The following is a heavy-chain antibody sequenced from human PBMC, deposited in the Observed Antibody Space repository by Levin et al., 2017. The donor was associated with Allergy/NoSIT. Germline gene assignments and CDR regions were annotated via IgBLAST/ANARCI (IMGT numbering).Heavy chain of an antibody. J-gene: IGHJ4*02. CDR2: ISETGSYI. D-gene: IGHD3-10*01. V-gene: IGHV3-21*01. Sequence: GGSLRLSCAVSGFTLSSYSMDWVRQAPGKGLEWVSSISETGSYIYYADSVKGRFTTSRDNAKKSLFLQMNSLTAEDTAVYYCGRDVANFGSGTQYQNPFDYWGQGTLVTVSS. CDR3: GRDVANFGSGTQYQNPFDY. CDR1: GFTLSSYS.